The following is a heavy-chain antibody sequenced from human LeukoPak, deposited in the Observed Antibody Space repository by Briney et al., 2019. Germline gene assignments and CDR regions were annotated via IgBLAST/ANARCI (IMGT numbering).Heavy chain of an antibody. D-gene: IGHD3-3*01. CDR3: ARETASGYLGFDF. CDR2: ISAYGHT. Sequence: ASVKVSCKASGYTVTEYYIHWVRQAPGQGLEWMGWISAYGHTKLARNLQARVTVTIDTSTTTAYMELRSLSSDDTAVYFCARETASGYLGFDFWGQGTLVTVSS. CDR1: GYTVTEYY. V-gene: IGHV1-18*04. J-gene: IGHJ4*02.